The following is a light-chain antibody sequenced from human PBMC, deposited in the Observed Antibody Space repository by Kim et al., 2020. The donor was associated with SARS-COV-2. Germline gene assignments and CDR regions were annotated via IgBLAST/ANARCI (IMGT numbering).Light chain of an antibody. CDR3: QQYGSSPYT. Sequence: EIVLTQSPGTLSLSPGERATLSCRASQSVSSNYFAWYQQKPGQAPRLLAYGASTRPAGIPDRFTGSGSGTDFTLTINRLEPEDFAVYYCQQYGSSPYTFGQGTKLEIK. CDR1: QSVSSNY. CDR2: GAS. V-gene: IGKV3-20*01. J-gene: IGKJ2*01.